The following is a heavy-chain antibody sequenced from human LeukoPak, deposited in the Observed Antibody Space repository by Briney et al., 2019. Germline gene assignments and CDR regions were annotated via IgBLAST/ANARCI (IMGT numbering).Heavy chain of an antibody. J-gene: IGHJ5*02. D-gene: IGHD6-13*01. CDR2: IYYSGST. CDR1: GGSISSYY. V-gene: IGHV4-59*01. CDR3: ARGRRYSSSTISP. Sequence: SESLSLTCTVSGGSISSYYWSWIRQPPGKGLEWIGYIYYSGSTNYNPSLKSRVTISVDTSKNQFSLKLSSVTAADTAVYYCARGRRYSSSTISPWGQGTLVTVSS.